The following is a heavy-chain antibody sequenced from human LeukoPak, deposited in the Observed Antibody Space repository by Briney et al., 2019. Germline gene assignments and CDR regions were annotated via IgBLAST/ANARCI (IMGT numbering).Heavy chain of an antibody. V-gene: IGHV4-4*07. CDR3: ARGDGYNWNYGAFDI. CDR1: GGSISSYY. CDR2: IYTSGST. Sequence: NPSETLSLTCTVSGGSISSYYWSWIRQPAGKGLEWIGRIYTSGSTNYNPSLKSRVTMSVDTSKNQFSLKLSSVTAADTAVYYCARGDGYNWNYGAFDIWGQGTMVTVSS. D-gene: IGHD1-7*01. J-gene: IGHJ3*02.